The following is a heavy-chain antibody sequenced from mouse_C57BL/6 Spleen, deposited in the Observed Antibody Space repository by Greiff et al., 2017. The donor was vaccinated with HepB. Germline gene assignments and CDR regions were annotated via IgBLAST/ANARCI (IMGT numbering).Heavy chain of an antibody. Sequence: EVKLVESGGGLVKPGGSLKLSCAASGFTFSDYGMHWVRQAPEKGLEWVAYISSGSSTIYYADTVKGRFTISRDNAKNTLFLQMTSLRSEDTAMYYCARVRYLYAMDYWGQGTSVTVSS. CDR1: GFTFSDYG. J-gene: IGHJ4*01. CDR3: ARVRYLYAMDY. CDR2: ISSGSSTI. V-gene: IGHV5-17*01.